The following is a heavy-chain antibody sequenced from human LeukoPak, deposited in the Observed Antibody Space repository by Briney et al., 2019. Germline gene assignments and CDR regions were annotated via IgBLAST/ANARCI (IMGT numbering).Heavy chain of an antibody. D-gene: IGHD6-13*01. CDR1: GFTFSSYG. Sequence: PGGSLRLSCAASGFTFSSYGMSWVRQAPGKGLEWVSAISGSGGSTYYADSVKGRFTISRDNSKNTLYLQMNSLRAEDTAVYYCARPLFSSSWYFDYWGQGTLVTVSS. V-gene: IGHV3-23*01. J-gene: IGHJ4*02. CDR2: ISGSGGST. CDR3: ARPLFSSSWYFDY.